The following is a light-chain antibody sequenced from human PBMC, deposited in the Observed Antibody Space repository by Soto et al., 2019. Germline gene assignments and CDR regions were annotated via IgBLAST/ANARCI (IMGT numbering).Light chain of an antibody. J-gene: IGKJ2*03. CDR3: QQYSSYYS. Sequence: DIQMTQSPSTLSASIGDRVTITCRASQNIFTWLAWYQKKPGKAPTLLIYKSSNLQGGVPSRFSGSESGTEFTLTIASLQPEDFATYYCQQYSSYYSFGQETKLEIK. V-gene: IGKV1-5*03. CDR2: KSS. CDR1: QNIFTW.